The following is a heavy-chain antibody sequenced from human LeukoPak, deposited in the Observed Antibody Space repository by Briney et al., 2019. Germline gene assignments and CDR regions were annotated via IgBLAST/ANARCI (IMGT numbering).Heavy chain of an antibody. J-gene: IGHJ4*02. CDR1: GGTFSSYA. D-gene: IGHD2-15*01. CDR3: ARRAKLGGGSSFDY. Sequence: SVKVSCKASGGTFSSYAISWVRQAPGQGLEWMGGIIPIFDTANYAQKFQGSVTITADKSTSTAYMELSSLRSEDTAVYYCARRAKLGGGSSFDYWGQGTLVTVSS. V-gene: IGHV1-69*06. CDR2: IIPIFDTA.